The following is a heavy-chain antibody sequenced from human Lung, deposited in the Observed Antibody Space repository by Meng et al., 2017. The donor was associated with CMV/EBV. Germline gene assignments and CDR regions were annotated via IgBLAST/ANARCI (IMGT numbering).Heavy chain of an antibody. D-gene: IGHD1-7*01. CDR1: GVTFDAYG. Sequence: SGVTFDAYGRSWVRQAPGKGLEWVSGINWNGGSTGYADSVKGRFTISRDNAKNSLYLQMNSLRAEDTALYYCARGDNWNYEGGAFDIWGQGTMVTVSS. CDR3: ARGDNWNYEGGAFDI. V-gene: IGHV3-20*03. CDR2: INWNGGST. J-gene: IGHJ3*02.